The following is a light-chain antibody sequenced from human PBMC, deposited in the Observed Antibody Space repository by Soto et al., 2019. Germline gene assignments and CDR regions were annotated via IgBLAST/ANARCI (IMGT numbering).Light chain of an antibody. Sequence: DIQMTQSPSTLSASVGDRVTITCRASKTLNDWLAWYQHKPGQGPKPLIYATSKLETEVPPRFSGSGSGTEFTLTINGLQPDVSATYFCQQYKYSWTFGQGTKVEVK. CDR1: KTLNDW. J-gene: IGKJ1*01. CDR2: ATS. V-gene: IGKV1-5*03. CDR3: QQYKYSWT.